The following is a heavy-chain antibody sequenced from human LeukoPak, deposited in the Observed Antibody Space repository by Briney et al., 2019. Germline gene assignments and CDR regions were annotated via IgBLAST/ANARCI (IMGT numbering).Heavy chain of an antibody. V-gene: IGHV4-59*01. J-gene: IGHJ4*02. CDR2: IYYNGNT. CDR3: ARLLVGATYNFDY. CDR1: GGSISSYY. Sequence: SEILSLTCTVSGGSISSYYWSWIRQPPGKGLEWVGYIYYNGNTNYNPSLKSRVTISVDTSKNQFSLKLSSVTAADTAAYYCARLLVGATYNFDYWGKGTLVTVSS. D-gene: IGHD1-26*01.